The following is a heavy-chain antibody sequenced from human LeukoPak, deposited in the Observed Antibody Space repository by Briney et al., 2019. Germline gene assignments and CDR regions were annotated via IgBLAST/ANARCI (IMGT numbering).Heavy chain of an antibody. V-gene: IGHV4-34*01. CDR1: GGSSSGYY. J-gene: IGHJ2*01. D-gene: IGHD3-3*01. CDR3: ARGFSAPYYDFWSGTQTHWYFDL. Sequence: SETLSLTCAVYGGSSSGYYWSWIRQPPGKGLEWIGEINHSGSTNYNPSLKSRVTISVDTSKNQFSLKLSSVTAADTAVYYCARGFSAPYYDFWSGTQTHWYFDLWGRGTLVTVSS. CDR2: INHSGST.